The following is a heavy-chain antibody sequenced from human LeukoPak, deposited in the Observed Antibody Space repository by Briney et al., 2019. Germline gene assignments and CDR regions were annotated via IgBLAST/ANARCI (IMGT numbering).Heavy chain of an antibody. D-gene: IGHD5/OR15-5a*01. CDR3: TKDKVSIPYGIDA. CDR2: INWNGESI. J-gene: IGHJ6*02. CDR1: GFTFDDYG. V-gene: IGHV3-9*01. Sequence: PGRSLRLSCAASGFTFDDYGMHWVRHVPGKGLEWISGINWNGESIVYADPVKGRFTISRDNAKNSLYLQMNDLRPEDTALYYCTKDKVSIPYGIDAWGQGTTVIVSS.